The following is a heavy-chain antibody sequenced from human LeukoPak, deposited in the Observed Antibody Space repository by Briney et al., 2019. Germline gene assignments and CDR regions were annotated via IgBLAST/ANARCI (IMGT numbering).Heavy chain of an antibody. J-gene: IGHJ4*02. CDR3: ARRDSSSWYGVDY. CDR2: ISSSGRTI. V-gene: IGHV3-11*01. CDR1: GFTFSDYY. D-gene: IGHD6-13*01. Sequence: GGSLRLSCAASGFTFSDYYMSWIRQAPGKGLEWVSYISSSGRTIYYADSVKGRFTISRDNAENSLFLQMNSLRAEDTAVYYCARRDSSSWYGVDYWGQGTLVTVSS.